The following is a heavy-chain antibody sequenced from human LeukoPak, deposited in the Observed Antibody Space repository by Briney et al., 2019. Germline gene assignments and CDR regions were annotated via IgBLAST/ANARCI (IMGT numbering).Heavy chain of an antibody. CDR3: AIGYCSTSCYASNDAFDI. D-gene: IGHD2-2*01. V-gene: IGHV1-2*02. CDR2: INPNSGGT. J-gene: IGHJ3*02. CDR1: GYTFTGYY. Sequence: ASVKVSCKASGYTFTGYYMHWVRQAPGQGLEWMGWINPNSGGTNYAQKFQGRVTMTRGTSISTAYMELSRLRSDDTAVYYCAIGYCSTSCYASNDAFDIWGQGTMVTVSS.